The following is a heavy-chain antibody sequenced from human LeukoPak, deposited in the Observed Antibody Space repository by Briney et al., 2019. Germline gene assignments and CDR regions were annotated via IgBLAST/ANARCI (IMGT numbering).Heavy chain of an antibody. Sequence: SETLSLTCTVSGGSISSSSYYWGWIRQPPGKGLEWIGSIYYSGSTYYNPSLKSRVTISVDTSKNQFSLKLSSVTAADTAVYYCARRRLYYYYYMDVWGKGTTVTISS. J-gene: IGHJ6*03. CDR2: IYYSGST. CDR1: GGSISSSSYY. V-gene: IGHV4-39*01. CDR3: ARRRLYYYYYMDV.